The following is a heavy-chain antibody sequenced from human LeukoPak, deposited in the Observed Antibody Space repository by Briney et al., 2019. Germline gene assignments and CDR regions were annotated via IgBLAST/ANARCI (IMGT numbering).Heavy chain of an antibody. CDR1: GGSISSYY. CDR3: AGVLIAGACMVWFDP. Sequence: SETLSLTCTVSGGSISSYYWSWIRQPPGKGLEWIGYIYYSGSTNYNPSLKSRVTISVDTSKNQFSLKLSSVTAADTAVYYCAGVLIAGACMVWFDPWGQGTLVTVSS. CDR2: IYYSGST. D-gene: IGHD6-19*01. J-gene: IGHJ5*02. V-gene: IGHV4-59*01.